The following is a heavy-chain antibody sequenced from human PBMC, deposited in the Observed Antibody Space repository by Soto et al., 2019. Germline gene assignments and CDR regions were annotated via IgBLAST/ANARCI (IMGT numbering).Heavy chain of an antibody. CDR1: GYTFTRYG. CDR2: ISGYNGDT. V-gene: IGHV1-18*01. J-gene: IGHJ6*02. CDR3: AKNGQPPYYYYGLDV. D-gene: IGHD2-8*01. Sequence: ASVKVSCKASGYTFTRYGISWVRHAPGQGLEWMGWISGYNGDTNYAQKFQGRVSMTIDTSTTTAYMELRGLTSDDTAVYYCAKNGQPPYYYYGLDVWGQGTKVTVSS.